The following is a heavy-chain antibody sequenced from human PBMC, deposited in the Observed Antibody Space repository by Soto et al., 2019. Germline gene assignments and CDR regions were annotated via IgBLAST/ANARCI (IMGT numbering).Heavy chain of an antibody. Sequence: ESEGGVVQPGRSLRLSCAASGFKFSDYSMHWVRQVPGRGLEWLAVISYDDDNKYYADSVKGRFTISRDNAKNTLSLQVNSLRAEDTAIYYCARDGYFYDRGGQYPDYWGQGTLVTVSS. V-gene: IGHV3-30-3*01. CDR3: ARDGYFYDRGGQYPDY. J-gene: IGHJ4*02. D-gene: IGHD3-10*02. CDR1: GFKFSDYS. CDR2: ISYDDDNK.